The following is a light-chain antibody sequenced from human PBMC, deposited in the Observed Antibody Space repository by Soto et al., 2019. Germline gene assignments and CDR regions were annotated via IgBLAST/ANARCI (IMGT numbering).Light chain of an antibody. CDR3: QQRYNWPPCT. J-gene: IGKJ2*02. V-gene: IGKV3-15*01. CDR2: GAS. Sequence: EIVMTQSPATLSVSPGERATLSCRASQSVSSSLAWYQQRPGQAPRLLIYGASTRATGIPARFSGSGSGTEFTLTISSLQSEDFAVYYCQQRYNWPPCTFGQGTKLEIK. CDR1: QSVSSS.